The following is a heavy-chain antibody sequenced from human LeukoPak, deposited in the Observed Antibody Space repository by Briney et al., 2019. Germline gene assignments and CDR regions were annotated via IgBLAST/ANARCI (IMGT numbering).Heavy chain of an antibody. CDR2: ISTSGSSI. V-gene: IGHV3-48*03. Sequence: GGSLRLSCAASGFTFSTYEINWVRQAPGKGLEWLSHISTSGSSIHYADSVKGRFTISRDNAKNSLYLHMNSLRVEDTAVYYCARDATTELGTVYMDVWGKGTMVTISS. D-gene: IGHD4-17*01. CDR1: GFTFSTYE. CDR3: ARDATTELGTVYMDV. J-gene: IGHJ6*03.